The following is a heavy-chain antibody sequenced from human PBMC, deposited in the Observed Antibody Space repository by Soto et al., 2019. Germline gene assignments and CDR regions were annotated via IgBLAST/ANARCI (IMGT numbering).Heavy chain of an antibody. D-gene: IGHD5-12*01. CDR1: GFTFSSYG. CDR3: AREGKDIVATIRPYYFDY. CDR2: IWYDGRNK. V-gene: IGHV3-33*01. J-gene: IGHJ4*02. Sequence: QVQLVESGGGVVQPGRSLRLSCAASGFTFSSYGMHWVRQAPGKGLEWVAVIWYDGRNKYYEDSVKGRFTISRDNSKNTLYLQMNILRAEDTAVYYCAREGKDIVATIRPYYFDYWGQGTLVTVSS.